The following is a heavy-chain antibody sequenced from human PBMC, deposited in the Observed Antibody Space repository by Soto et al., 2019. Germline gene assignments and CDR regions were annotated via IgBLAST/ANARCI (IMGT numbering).Heavy chain of an antibody. V-gene: IGHV4-34*01. J-gene: IGHJ6*02. CDR2: INQSGIT. CDR3: ARVLRYFDWLSDYYYYGMDV. CDR1: GASSSNYY. Sequence: SETLSLTCAFYGASSSNYYWSWIRQSPGKGLEWIGEINQSGITNYNPSLKSRVTISIDTSKSQFSLKLSSVTAADTAVYYCARVLRYFDWLSDYYYYGMDVWGQGTTVTVSS. D-gene: IGHD3-9*01.